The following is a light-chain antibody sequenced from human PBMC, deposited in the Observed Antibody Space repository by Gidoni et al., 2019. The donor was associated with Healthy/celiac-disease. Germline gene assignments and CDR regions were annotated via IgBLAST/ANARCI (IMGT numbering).Light chain of an antibody. J-gene: IGKJ4*01. CDR1: QSVSSY. V-gene: IGKV3-11*01. Sequence: DIVLTQSPATLSLSPGERATLSCRASQSVSSYLAWYQQKPGQAPRLLIYDASNRATGIPARFSGSGSGTDFTLTMSSLEPEDFAVYYCQQRSNWPPGVFGGETRVEIK. CDR3: QQRSNWPPGV. CDR2: DAS.